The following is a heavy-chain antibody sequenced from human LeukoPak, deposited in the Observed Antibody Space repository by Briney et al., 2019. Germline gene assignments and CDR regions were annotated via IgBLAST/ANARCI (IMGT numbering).Heavy chain of an antibody. V-gene: IGHV4-39*07. CDR3: ARSGDILGLVIGAFDI. CDR2: IYYSGST. D-gene: IGHD3/OR15-3a*01. Sequence: SETLSLTCTVSGGSISSSSYYWGWIRQPPGKGLEWIRSIYYSGSTYYNPSLKSRATISVDTTKNQFSLKLSSVTAADTAVYYCARSGDILGLVIGAFDIWGQGTMVTVSS. CDR1: GGSISSSSYY. J-gene: IGHJ3*02.